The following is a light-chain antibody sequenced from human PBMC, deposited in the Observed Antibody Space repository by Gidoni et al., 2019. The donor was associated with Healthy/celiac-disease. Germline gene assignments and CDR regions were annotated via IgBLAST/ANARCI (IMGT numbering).Light chain of an antibody. J-gene: IGLJ3*02. CDR3: SSYTSSSTRV. V-gene: IGLV2-14*01. CDR1: SSDVGGYNY. Sequence: QPALTHPASVSGSPGQPITISCTGTSSDVGGYNYVSWYQQHPGKAPKLMIYEVSNRPSGVSNRFSGSKSGNTASLTISGLQAEDEADYYCSSYTSSSTRVFGGGTKLTVL. CDR2: EVS.